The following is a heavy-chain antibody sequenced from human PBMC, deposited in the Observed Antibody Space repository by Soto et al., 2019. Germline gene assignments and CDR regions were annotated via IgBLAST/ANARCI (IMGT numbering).Heavy chain of an antibody. Sequence: PGGSLRLSCAASGFTLSSYAMSWVRQAPGKGLEWVSAISGSGGSTYYADSVKGRFTISRDNSKNTLYLQMNSLRAEDTAVYYCAKPHLPSGWYFFAYWGQGTLVTVSS. D-gene: IGHD6-19*01. J-gene: IGHJ4*02. CDR2: ISGSGGST. CDR1: GFTLSSYA. V-gene: IGHV3-23*01. CDR3: AKPHLPSGWYFFAY.